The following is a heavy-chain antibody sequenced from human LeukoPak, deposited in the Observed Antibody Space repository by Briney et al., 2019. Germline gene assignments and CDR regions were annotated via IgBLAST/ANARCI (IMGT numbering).Heavy chain of an antibody. CDR2: ISYDGSNK. CDR3: AQDGGGSMDY. V-gene: IGHV3-30*18. J-gene: IGHJ4*02. Sequence: GGSLSLSCAASGFTFSSYGMHWVRQAPGKGLEWVTVISYDGSNKYYADSVKGRFTIPRDNPRNPRYLEIDSLRAGGIGVYYCAQDGGGSMDYWGQGTLVSVPS. CDR1: GFTFSSYG. D-gene: IGHD3-16*01.